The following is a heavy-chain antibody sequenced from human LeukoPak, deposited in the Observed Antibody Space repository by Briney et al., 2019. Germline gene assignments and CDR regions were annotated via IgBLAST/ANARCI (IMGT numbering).Heavy chain of an antibody. CDR1: GYNFTSYA. CDR3: AWDESIAVALP. Sequence: ASVKVSCKASGYNFTSYAISWVRQAPGQGLEWMGWISVHNGDTNYAQKLQGRVTMTTGTSTNTAYMELRNLRSDDTAVYYCAWDESIAVALPWGQGTLVTVSS. J-gene: IGHJ5*02. D-gene: IGHD6-19*01. CDR2: ISVHNGDT. V-gene: IGHV1-18*01.